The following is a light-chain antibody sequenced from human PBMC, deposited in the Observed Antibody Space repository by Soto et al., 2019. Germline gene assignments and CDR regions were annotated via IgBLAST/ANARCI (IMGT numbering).Light chain of an antibody. J-gene: IGKJ1*01. CDR3: QQSYSTTWT. V-gene: IGKV1-39*01. Sequence: DIQMPNSPSSQSASVGDRVTITCRASQGISTYLNWYHQKPGKAPKLLIYAASSLQSGVPSRFSGSGSETDFTLTISSLQPEDFATYSCQQSYSTTWTFGQGSKADIK. CDR1: QGISTY. CDR2: AAS.